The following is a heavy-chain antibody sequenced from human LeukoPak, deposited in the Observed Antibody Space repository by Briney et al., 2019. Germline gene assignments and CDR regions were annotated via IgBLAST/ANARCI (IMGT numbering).Heavy chain of an antibody. CDR2: VYYTGST. J-gene: IGHJ6*03. V-gene: IGHV4-59*12. CDR1: GGSISSYY. CDR3: ARDLRWVRGVQYYYYYMDV. Sequence: PSETLSLTCTVSGGSISSYYWSWVRQPPGKGLEWIGFVYYTGSTNYSPSLKSRVTISVDTSKNQFSLKLRSVTAADTAVYYCARDLRWVRGVQYYYYYMDVWGKGTTVTISS. D-gene: IGHD3-10*01.